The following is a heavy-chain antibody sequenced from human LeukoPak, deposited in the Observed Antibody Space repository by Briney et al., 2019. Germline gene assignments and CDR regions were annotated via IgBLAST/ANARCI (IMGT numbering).Heavy chain of an antibody. CDR3: ARWVVDAAMVDD. Sequence: SETLSLTCAVSGYSINTGYYWGWIRQPPGKRLEWIGNIYRSGYTYYNPSLKSRVTISVDTSTNHFSLKLWSVTAADTAGYYCARWVVDAAMVDDWGQGTLVTVSS. J-gene: IGHJ4*02. D-gene: IGHD5-18*01. CDR2: IYRSGYT. V-gene: IGHV4-38-2*01. CDR1: GYSINTGYY.